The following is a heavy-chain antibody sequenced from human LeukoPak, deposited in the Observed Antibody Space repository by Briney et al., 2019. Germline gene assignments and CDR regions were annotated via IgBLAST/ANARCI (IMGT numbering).Heavy chain of an antibody. CDR1: GYSFTNYW. CDR3: ARLRSSFSHGAFDI. D-gene: IGHD6-13*01. Sequence: GESLMISCKNSGYSFTNYWIGWVRQMPGKGLEWMGIISPADSDTIYSPSFQGQVTISADKSISTAYLQWSTLKASDTAMYYCARLRSSFSHGAFDIWGQGTMVTVSS. V-gene: IGHV5-51*01. J-gene: IGHJ3*02. CDR2: ISPADSDT.